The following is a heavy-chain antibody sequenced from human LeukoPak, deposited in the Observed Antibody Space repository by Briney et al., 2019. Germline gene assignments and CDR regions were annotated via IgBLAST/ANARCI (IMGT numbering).Heavy chain of an antibody. V-gene: IGHV3-66*02. J-gene: IGHJ6*03. CDR2: IYSGGST. CDR3: ARDFVGTYGSGSYYYYMDV. D-gene: IGHD3-10*01. CDR1: GFTVSSNY. Sequence: GGSLRLSCAASGFTVSSNYMSWVRQAPGKGLEWVSVIYSGGSTYYADSVKGRFTISRDNSKNTLYLQMNSLRAEDTAVYYCARDFVGTYGSGSYYYYMDVWGKGATVTVSS.